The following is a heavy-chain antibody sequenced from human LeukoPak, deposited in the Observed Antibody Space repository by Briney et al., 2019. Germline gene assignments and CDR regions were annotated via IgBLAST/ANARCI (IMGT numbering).Heavy chain of an antibody. CDR3: ARGVYGDYELDY. Sequence: GGSLRLSCTVSGFTVSSNSMSWVRQAPGKGLEWVSNIKQDGSEKYYVDSVKGRFTISRDNAKNSLYLQMNSLRAEDTAVYYCARGVYGDYELDYWGQGTLVTVSS. D-gene: IGHD4-17*01. V-gene: IGHV3-7*01. CDR1: GFTVSSNS. CDR2: IKQDGSEK. J-gene: IGHJ4*02.